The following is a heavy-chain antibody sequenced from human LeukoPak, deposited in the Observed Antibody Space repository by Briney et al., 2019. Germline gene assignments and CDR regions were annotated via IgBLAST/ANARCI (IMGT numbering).Heavy chain of an antibody. CDR1: GFTFSSYA. CDR3: ARENQLLQHSLASPRYNWFDP. D-gene: IGHD2-2*01. Sequence: GGSLRLSCAASGFTFSSYAMSWVRQAPGKGREWVAVISYDGSNKYYADSVKGRFTISRDNSKNTLYLQMNSLRAEDTAVYYCARENQLLQHSLASPRYNWFDPWGQGTLVTVSS. V-gene: IGHV3-30-3*01. J-gene: IGHJ5*02. CDR2: ISYDGSNK.